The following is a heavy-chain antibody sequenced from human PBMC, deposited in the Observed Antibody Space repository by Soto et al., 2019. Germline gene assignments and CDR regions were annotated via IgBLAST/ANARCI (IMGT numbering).Heavy chain of an antibody. CDR2: IYYSGST. J-gene: IGHJ4*02. D-gene: IGHD3-10*01. CDR1: GGSFSSSSYY. Sequence: SETLSLTCTVSGGSFSSSSYYWGWIRQPPGKGLEWIGSIYYSGSTYYNPSLKSRVTMSVDPSKNQFSLKLISVTAADTAVYYCARHGITMVRGVCHFDYWGQGTLVTVSS. CDR3: ARHGITMVRGVCHFDY. V-gene: IGHV4-39*01.